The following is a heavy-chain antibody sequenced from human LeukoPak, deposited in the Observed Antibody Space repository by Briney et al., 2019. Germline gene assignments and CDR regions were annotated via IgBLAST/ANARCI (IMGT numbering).Heavy chain of an antibody. CDR2: ISGSGGST. D-gene: IGHD2-15*01. Sequence: GGSLRLSCAASGFTFSSYAMSWVRQAPGKGLEWVSAISGSGGSTYYADSVKGRFTISRDNSKNTLYLQMNSLRAEDTAVYYCASAEYCSGGSCSFDAFDIWGQGTMVTVSS. V-gene: IGHV3-23*01. CDR3: ASAEYCSGGSCSFDAFDI. J-gene: IGHJ3*02. CDR1: GFTFSSYA.